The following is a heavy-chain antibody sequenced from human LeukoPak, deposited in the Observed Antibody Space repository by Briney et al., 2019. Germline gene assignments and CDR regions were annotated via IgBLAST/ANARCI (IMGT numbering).Heavy chain of an antibody. CDR2: IYYSGST. Sequence: SETLSLTCTVSGGSISSYYWSWIRQPPGKGLEWIGYIYYSGSTNYNPSLKSRVTISVDTSKNQFSLKLNSVTAADTAVYYCARHPRSSWSFDYWGQGTLVTVSS. D-gene: IGHD6-13*01. CDR3: ARHPRSSWSFDY. CDR1: GGSISSYY. V-gene: IGHV4-59*08. J-gene: IGHJ4*02.